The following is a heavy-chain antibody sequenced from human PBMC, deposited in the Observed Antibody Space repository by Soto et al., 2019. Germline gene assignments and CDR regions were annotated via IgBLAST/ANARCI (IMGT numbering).Heavy chain of an antibody. Sequence: SETLSLTCTVSGGSISSYYWSWIRQPPGKGLEWIGDIYYSGSTNYNPSLKSRVTISVDTSKNQFSLKLSSVTAADTAVYYCARGRGSGWYPGGLGYWGQGNLVTVSX. CDR3: ARGRGSGWYPGGLGY. CDR1: GGSISSYY. V-gene: IGHV4-59*01. D-gene: IGHD6-19*01. CDR2: IYYSGST. J-gene: IGHJ4*02.